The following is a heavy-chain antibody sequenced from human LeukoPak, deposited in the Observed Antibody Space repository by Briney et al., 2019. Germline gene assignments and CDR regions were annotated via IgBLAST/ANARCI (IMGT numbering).Heavy chain of an antibody. CDR1: GFTVSSNS. CDR3: ARLADYDSSGYFDY. CDR2: IYSDNT. V-gene: IGHV3-53*01. D-gene: IGHD3-22*01. Sequence: GGSLRLSCTVSGFTVSSNSMSWVRQAPGKGLEWVSFIYSDNTHYSDSVKGRFTISRDNSKNTLYLQMNSLRAEDTAVYYCARLADYDSSGYFDYWGQGTLVTVSS. J-gene: IGHJ4*02.